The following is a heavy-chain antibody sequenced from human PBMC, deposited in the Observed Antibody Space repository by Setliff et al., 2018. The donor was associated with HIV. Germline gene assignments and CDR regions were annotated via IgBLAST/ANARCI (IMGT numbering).Heavy chain of an antibody. CDR3: ARVGLAYSGDMDV. J-gene: IGHJ6*03. V-gene: IGHV4-61*09. CDR1: GDSSSSGSYY. Sequence: SETLSLTCTVSGDSSSSGSYYWSWIRQPAGKGLEWIGHVYTSGSTDYTPSLNSRLTISIDTSRHQFSLRLNSVTAADTAVYFCARVGLAYSGDMDVWGKGTTVTVSS. CDR2: VYTSGST. D-gene: IGHD2-21*01.